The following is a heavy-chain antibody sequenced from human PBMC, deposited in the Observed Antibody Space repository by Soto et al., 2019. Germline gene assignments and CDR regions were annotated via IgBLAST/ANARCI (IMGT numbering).Heavy chain of an antibody. D-gene: IGHD2-21*02. CDR3: TSRPSGMTYHTVFDF. V-gene: IGHV3-7*03. Sequence: PGGSLRLSCAASGLTFSGHWMTWVRQTPGKGLQWVAAIKPDGSETLYVDSVKGRFTISRDNARNSLFLQMDSLRGEDTAVYYCTSRPSGMTYHTVFDFWGQGTLVTVSS. J-gene: IGHJ4*02. CDR2: IKPDGSET. CDR1: GLTFSGHW.